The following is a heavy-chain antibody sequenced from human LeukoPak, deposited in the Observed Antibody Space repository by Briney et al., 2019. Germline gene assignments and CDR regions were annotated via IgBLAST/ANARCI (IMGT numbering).Heavy chain of an antibody. D-gene: IGHD3-22*01. CDR1: GGSISSSSYY. CDR3: ASGYPLYFDY. Sequence: SETLSLTCTVSGGSISSSSYYWGWIRQPPGKGLEWVGSIYYSGSTYYNPSLKRRVTISVDTSKNQFSLKLSSVTAADTAVYYCASGYPLYFDYWGQGTLVTVSS. J-gene: IGHJ4*02. CDR2: IYYSGST. V-gene: IGHV4-39*01.